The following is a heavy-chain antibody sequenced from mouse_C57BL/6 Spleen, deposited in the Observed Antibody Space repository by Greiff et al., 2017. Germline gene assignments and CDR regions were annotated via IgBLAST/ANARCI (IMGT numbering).Heavy chain of an antibody. CDR2: ISSGSSTI. Sequence: EVMLVESGGGLVKPGGSLKLSCAASGFTFSDYGMHWVRQAPEKGLEWVAYISSGSSTIYYADTVKGRFTISRDNAKNTLFLQMTSLRSEDTAMYYCARYYQAWFAYWGQGTLVTVSA. J-gene: IGHJ3*01. CDR1: GFTFSDYG. D-gene: IGHD1-1*01. V-gene: IGHV5-17*01. CDR3: ARYYQAWFAY.